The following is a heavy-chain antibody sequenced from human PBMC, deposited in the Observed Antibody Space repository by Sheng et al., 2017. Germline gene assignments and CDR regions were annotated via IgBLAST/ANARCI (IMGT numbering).Heavy chain of an antibody. CDR3: AKDRYNGYSFLDY. Sequence: EVQLVESGGGLVQPGGSLRLSCATSGFTFSTYALNWVRQAPGKGLEWVSGIGGSGGGTYYADSVKGRFTISRDISKNTLYLQMNSLRVEDTAIYYCAKDRYNGYSFLDYWGQGTLVTVSS. D-gene: IGHD5-12*01. CDR1: GFTFSTYA. CDR2: IGGSGGGT. V-gene: IGHV3-23*04. J-gene: IGHJ4*02.